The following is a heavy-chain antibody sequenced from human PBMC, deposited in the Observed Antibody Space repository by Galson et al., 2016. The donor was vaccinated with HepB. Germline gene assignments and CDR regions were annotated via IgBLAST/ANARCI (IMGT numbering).Heavy chain of an antibody. CDR2: ISYDGSHK. Sequence: SLRLSCAASGFTFSSCAMHWVRQAPGKGLEWVAVISYDGSHKYYADSVKGRFTISRDNSKNTLSLQMNSLRAEDTAVYYCAREQRPVVVSQGGFDYWGQGTLVTVSS. J-gene: IGHJ4*02. CDR1: GFTFSSCA. D-gene: IGHD3-22*01. CDR3: AREQRPVVVSQGGFDY. V-gene: IGHV3-30*04.